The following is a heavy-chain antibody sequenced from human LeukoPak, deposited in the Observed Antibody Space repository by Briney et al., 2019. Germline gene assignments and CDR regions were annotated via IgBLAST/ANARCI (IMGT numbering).Heavy chain of an antibody. V-gene: IGHV3-30*04. CDR1: GFTFSSYV. D-gene: IGHD6-19*01. Sequence: GGSLRLSCAASGFTFSSYVMHWVRQAPGKGLEWVAIISYDGSNEYYADSVKGRFTISRDNSKNTLYLQMNSLRAADTAVYYCARDLSRAVAGQVDYWGQGTLVTVSS. CDR2: ISYDGSNE. J-gene: IGHJ4*02. CDR3: ARDLSRAVAGQVDY.